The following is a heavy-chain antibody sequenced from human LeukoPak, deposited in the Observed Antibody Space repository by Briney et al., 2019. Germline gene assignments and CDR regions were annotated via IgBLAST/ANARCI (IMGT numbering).Heavy chain of an antibody. CDR3: ARDTYCSGGRCYSRVGY. CDR1: GYTFTGYY. V-gene: IGHV7-4-1*02. CDR2: INTNTGNP. J-gene: IGHJ4*02. D-gene: IGHD2-15*01. Sequence: ASVKVSCKASGYTFTGYYMHWVRQAPGQGLEWMGWINTNTGNPTYAQGFTERFVFSWDTSVNTAYLQINSIKPEDTAVYFCARDTYCSGGRCYSRVGYWGQGTVVTVSS.